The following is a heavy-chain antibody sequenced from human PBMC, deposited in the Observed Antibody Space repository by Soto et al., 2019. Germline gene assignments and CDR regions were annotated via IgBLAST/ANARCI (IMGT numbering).Heavy chain of an antibody. V-gene: IGHV1-8*01. J-gene: IGHJ6*03. D-gene: IGHD1-7*01. CDR3: AIGLELRYYYYYYMDV. Sequence: ASVKVSCKASGYTFTSYDINWVRQATGQGLEWMGWMNPNSGNTGYAQKFQGRVTMTRNTSISTAYMELSSLRSEDTAVYYCAIGLELRYYYYYYMDVWGKGTTVTVSS. CDR2: MNPNSGNT. CDR1: GYTFTSYD.